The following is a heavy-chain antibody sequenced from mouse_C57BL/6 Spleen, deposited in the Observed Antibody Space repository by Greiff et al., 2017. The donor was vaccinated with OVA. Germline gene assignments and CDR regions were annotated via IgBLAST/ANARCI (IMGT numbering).Heavy chain of an antibody. Sequence: VQGVESGPGLVQPSQSLSITCTVSGFSLTSYGVHWVRQSPGKGLEWLGVIWRGGSTDYNAAFMSRLSITKDNSKSQVFFKMNSLQADDTAIYYCAKSSLYGSSPSDYWGQGTSVTVSS. V-gene: IGHV2-5*01. CDR1: GFSLTSYG. CDR3: AKSSLYGSSPSDY. D-gene: IGHD1-1*01. CDR2: IWRGGST. J-gene: IGHJ4*01.